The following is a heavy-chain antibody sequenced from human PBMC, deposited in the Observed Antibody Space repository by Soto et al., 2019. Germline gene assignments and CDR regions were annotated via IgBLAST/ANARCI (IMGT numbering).Heavy chain of an antibody. CDR2: INPNSGGT. Sequence: EASVKVSCKASGYTFTGYYMHWVRQAPGQGLEWMGWINPNSGGTNYAQKFQGWVTMTRDTSISTAYMELSRLRSDDTAVYYCARDNYGGNSAYYYYGMDVWGQGTTVTVSS. CDR1: GYTFTGYY. CDR3: ARDNYGGNSAYYYYGMDV. D-gene: IGHD4-17*01. J-gene: IGHJ6*02. V-gene: IGHV1-2*04.